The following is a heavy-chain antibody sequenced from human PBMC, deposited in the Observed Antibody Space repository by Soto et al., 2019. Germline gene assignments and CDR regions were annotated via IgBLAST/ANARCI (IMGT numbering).Heavy chain of an antibody. J-gene: IGHJ6*02. CDR1: GFTFSSYA. CDR3: AKDSIVVETLYGMDV. D-gene: IGHD2-21*02. V-gene: IGHV3-23*01. Sequence: GGSLRLSCAASGFTFSSYAMSWVRQAPGKGLEWVSAISGSGGSTYYADSVKGRFTISRDNSKNTLYLQMNSLRAEDTAVYYCAKDSIVVETLYGMDVWGQGTTVTFSS. CDR2: ISGSGGST.